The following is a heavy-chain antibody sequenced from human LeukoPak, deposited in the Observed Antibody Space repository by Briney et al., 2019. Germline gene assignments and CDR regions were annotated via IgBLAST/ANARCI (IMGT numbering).Heavy chain of an antibody. CDR1: GFTFSSYS. Sequence: GGSLRLSCAASGFTFSSYSMNWVRQAPGKGLEWVSYISSSSSTIYYADSVKGRLTISRDNAKNSLYLQMNSLRAEDTAVYYCARGDKQDYGDYDGRYYFDYWGQGTLVTVSS. V-gene: IGHV3-48*01. D-gene: IGHD4-17*01. CDR3: ARGDKQDYGDYDGRYYFDY. J-gene: IGHJ4*02. CDR2: ISSSSSTI.